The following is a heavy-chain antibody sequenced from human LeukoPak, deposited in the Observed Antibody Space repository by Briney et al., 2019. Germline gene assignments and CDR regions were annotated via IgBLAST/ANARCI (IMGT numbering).Heavy chain of an antibody. V-gene: IGHV3-48*02. J-gene: IGHJ4*02. CDR3: ARAYTYGVTYFDY. CDR2: ISSSSNTI. CDR1: GFTFNSYS. D-gene: IGHD5-18*01. Sequence: AGGSLRLSCAASGFTFNSYSMNWVRQAPGKGLEWVSYISSSSNTIYYADSVKGRFTISRDNDKNSLYLQMNSLRDEDTAVYYCARAYTYGVTYFDYWGQGTLVTVSS.